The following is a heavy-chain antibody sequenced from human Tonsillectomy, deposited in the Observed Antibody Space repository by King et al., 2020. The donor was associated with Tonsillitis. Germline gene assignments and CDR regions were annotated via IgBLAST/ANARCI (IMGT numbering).Heavy chain of an antibody. J-gene: IGHJ4*02. CDR1: GFTFSNFG. D-gene: IGHD6-19*01. Sequence: HVQLVESGGGVVQPGRSLRLSCAASGFTFSNFGIHWVRQAPGKGLEWVALISYDGGNKYYADSVNGRFTISRDNSKNTLYLQMNSLRAEDTAVYYCAKDRAVADDYFDYWGQGTLVTVSS. CDR2: ISYDGGNK. V-gene: IGHV3-30*18. CDR3: AKDRAVADDYFDY.